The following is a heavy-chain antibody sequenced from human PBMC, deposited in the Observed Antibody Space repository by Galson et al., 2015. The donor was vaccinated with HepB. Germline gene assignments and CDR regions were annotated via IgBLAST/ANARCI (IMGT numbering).Heavy chain of an antibody. Sequence: ETLSLTCSVSGGSISTFYWSWIRQPPGKGLEWIGYIYYSGSTNYNPSLKSRVTISVDTSKNQFSLKMNSVTAADTAVYYCARDRIAARHNYYNYGIDVWGQGTTVTVSS. CDR2: IYYSGST. D-gene: IGHD6-6*01. V-gene: IGHV4-59*01. CDR3: ARDRIAARHNYYNYGIDV. CDR1: GGSISTFY. J-gene: IGHJ6*02.